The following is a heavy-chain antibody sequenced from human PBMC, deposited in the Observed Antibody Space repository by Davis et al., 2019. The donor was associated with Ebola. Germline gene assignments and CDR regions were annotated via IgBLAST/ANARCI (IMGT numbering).Heavy chain of an antibody. D-gene: IGHD1-26*01. J-gene: IGHJ4*02. CDR1: GFTFGDYA. CDR3: ARGMLGVAAVVWDF. Sequence: PGGSLRLSCAASGFTFGDYAMHWVRQAPGKGLEWVSLISGGGTSTYYGDSVKGRFTISRDNSKKSLYLQMDSLGSEDSAFYFCARGMLGVAAVVWDFWGQGTLVTVSS. V-gene: IGHV3-43*02. CDR2: ISGGGTST.